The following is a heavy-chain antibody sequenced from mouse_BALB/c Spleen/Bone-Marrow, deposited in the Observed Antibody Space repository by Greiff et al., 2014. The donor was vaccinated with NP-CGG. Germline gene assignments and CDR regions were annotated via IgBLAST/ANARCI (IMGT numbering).Heavy chain of an antibody. V-gene: IGHV4-1*02. CDR2: INPDSSTI. Sequence: EVKLVESGGGLVQPGGSLKLSCAASGFDFSRYWMSWVRQAPGKGLEWIGEINPDSSTINYTPSLKDKFIISRDNAKNTLYLQMSKVRSEDTALYYCALLGNYGYFDVWGAGTTVTVPS. J-gene: IGHJ1*01. CDR3: ALLGNYGYFDV. D-gene: IGHD2-1*01. CDR1: GFDFSRYW.